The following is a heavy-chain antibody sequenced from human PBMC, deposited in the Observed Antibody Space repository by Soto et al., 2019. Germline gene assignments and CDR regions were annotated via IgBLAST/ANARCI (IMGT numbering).Heavy chain of an antibody. J-gene: IGHJ5*02. CDR3: ATMIRGLIHWLDP. CDR2: MYPNNGQT. CDR1: GDTFSNFD. Sequence: QVQLVQSGAEVKRPGASVKVSCKASGDTFSNFDFNWVRQATGQGPEWMGWMYPNNGQTAYARTFQGRVTMTWNSSTSTAYMDLSSLTSEDTAVYYCATMIRGLIHWLDPWGQGTLVTVSS. D-gene: IGHD3-16*01. V-gene: IGHV1-8*01.